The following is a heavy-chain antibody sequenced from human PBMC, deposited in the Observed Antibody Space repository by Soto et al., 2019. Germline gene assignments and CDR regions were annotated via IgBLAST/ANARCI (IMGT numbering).Heavy chain of an antibody. CDR3: ASGPGVPIAVADHYFDY. CDR2: IYYSGST. V-gene: IGHV4-39*01. CDR1: GGSISSSSYY. J-gene: IGHJ4*02. Sequence: QLQLQESGPGLVKPSETLSLTCTVSGGSISSSSYYWGWIRQPPGKGLEWIGSIYYSGSTYYNPSLKSRVTISVDTSKNQFSLKLSSVTAADTAVYYCASGPGVPIAVADHYFDYWGQGTLVTVSS. D-gene: IGHD6-19*01.